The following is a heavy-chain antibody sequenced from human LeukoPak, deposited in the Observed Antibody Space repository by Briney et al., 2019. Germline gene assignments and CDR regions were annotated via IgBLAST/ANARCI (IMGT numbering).Heavy chain of an antibody. Sequence: SETLSLTCAVYGGSFSGYYWSWIRQPPGKGLEWIGEINHSGSTNYNPSLKSRVTISVDTSKNQFSLKLSSVTAADTAVYYCARVSLVRGAPDYYFDYWGQGTLVTVSS. CDR2: INHSGST. V-gene: IGHV4-34*01. CDR1: GGSFSGYY. CDR3: ARVSLVRGAPDYYFDY. D-gene: IGHD3-10*01. J-gene: IGHJ4*02.